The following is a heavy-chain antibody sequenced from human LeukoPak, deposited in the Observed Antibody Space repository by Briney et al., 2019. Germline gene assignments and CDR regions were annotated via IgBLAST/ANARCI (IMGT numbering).Heavy chain of an antibody. CDR2: ISTGGHNK. D-gene: IGHD2-2*01. J-gene: IGHJ3*02. V-gene: IGHV3-21*01. CDR3: ARPNVVAYGTAPFDI. CDR1: GFTFSRYA. Sequence: SGGSLRLSCAASGFTFSRYAMDWVRQAPEKGLEWGSDISTGGHNKFYADSLKGRFTVSRDNAKNLLYLQMDCLSAEDTAVYYCARPNVVAYGTAPFDIWGQGTIVTVS.